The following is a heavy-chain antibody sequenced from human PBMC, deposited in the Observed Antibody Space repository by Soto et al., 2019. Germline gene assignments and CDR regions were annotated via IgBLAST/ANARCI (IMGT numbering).Heavy chain of an antibody. J-gene: IGHJ4*02. CDR1: GFTFSDYY. D-gene: IGHD5-18*01. CDR3: AIDVDTAMVTIY. V-gene: IGHV3-11*01. CDR2: ISSSGSTI. Sequence: PVGSLRLSCAASGFTFSDYYMSWIRQAPGKGLEWVSYISSSGSTIYYADSVKGRFTISRDNAKNSLYLQMNSLRAEDTAVYYCAIDVDTAMVTIYWGQGTLVTVSS.